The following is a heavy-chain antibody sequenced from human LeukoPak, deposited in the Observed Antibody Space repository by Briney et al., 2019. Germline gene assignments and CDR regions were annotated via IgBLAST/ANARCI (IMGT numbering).Heavy chain of an antibody. CDR1: GPSSTSVYY. J-gene: IGHJ4*02. V-gene: IGHV4-38-2*01. D-gene: IGHD3-3*01. CDR3: ASGNYDDYFDY. CDR2: IFQSGNT. Sequence: PSETLSLTCAVSGPSSTSVYYWAWIRQPPGKGLEWVGSIFQSGNTYYKPSLKSRVSISLDTSKNHFSLRLTPVTAADTAIYYCASGNYDDYFDYWGQGTLVIVSS.